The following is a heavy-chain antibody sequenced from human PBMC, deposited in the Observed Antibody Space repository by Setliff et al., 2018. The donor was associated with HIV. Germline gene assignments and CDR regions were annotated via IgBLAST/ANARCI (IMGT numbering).Heavy chain of an antibody. J-gene: IGHJ3*02. V-gene: IGHV4-4*07. D-gene: IGHD3-9*01. Sequence: PSETLSLTCYVTDDPISSYYWSWVRQPAGKGLGWIGRLYVSGDTNYNPSLKSRVTMSLDTSKKHFSLKLSSVTAADTAVYYCARVLLTGYYKGAFDIWGQGTMVTVSS. CDR3: ARVLLTGYYKGAFDI. CDR2: LYVSGDT. CDR1: DDPISSYY.